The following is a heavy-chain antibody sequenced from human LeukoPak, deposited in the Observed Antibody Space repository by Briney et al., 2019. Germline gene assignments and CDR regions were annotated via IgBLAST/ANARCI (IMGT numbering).Heavy chain of an antibody. J-gene: IGHJ4*02. D-gene: IGHD3-3*01. Sequence: GGSLRLSCAASGFTFSSYAMHWVRQAPGKGLEWVAVISYDGSNKYYADSVKDRFTISRDNSKNTLYLQMNSLRAEDTAVYYCARAVDYDFSLDYWGQGTLVTVSS. CDR1: GFTFSSYA. CDR3: ARAVDYDFSLDY. V-gene: IGHV3-30-3*01. CDR2: ISYDGSNK.